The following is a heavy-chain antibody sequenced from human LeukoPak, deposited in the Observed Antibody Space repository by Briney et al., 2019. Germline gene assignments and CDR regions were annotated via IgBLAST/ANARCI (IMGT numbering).Heavy chain of an antibody. CDR2: VYATGRT. Sequence: SETLSLTCTVSGGSISTYYWSWIRQAAGKGLEWIGRVYATGRTNYNPSLKSRITMSVDTSKNQFSLKLNSVTAADTAVYYCARGLIAVAGTLAYWGQGTLVTVSS. CDR1: GGSISTYY. CDR3: ARGLIAVAGTLAY. V-gene: IGHV4-4*07. D-gene: IGHD6-19*01. J-gene: IGHJ4*02.